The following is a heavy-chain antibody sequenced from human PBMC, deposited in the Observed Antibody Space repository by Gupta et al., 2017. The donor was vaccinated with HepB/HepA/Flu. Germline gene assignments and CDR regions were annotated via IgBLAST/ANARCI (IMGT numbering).Heavy chain of an antibody. J-gene: IGHJ6*02. CDR2: VSGSGSST. Sequence: EVQLLESGGGLVQPGGSLRLSCAASGFPFSSYAMSWVRQAPGKGLEWVSTVSGSGSSTYYTDSVKGRFTISRDNSKNTLYLQMNSLKAEDTAIYYCVKAFRTGPDVWGQGTTVTVSS. D-gene: IGHD3-9*01. CDR1: GFPFSSYA. CDR3: VKAFRTGPDV. V-gene: IGHV3-23*01.